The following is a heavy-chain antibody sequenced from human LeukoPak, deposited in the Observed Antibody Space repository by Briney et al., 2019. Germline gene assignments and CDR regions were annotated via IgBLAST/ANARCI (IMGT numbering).Heavy chain of an antibody. D-gene: IGHD3-3*01. CDR1: GFTFSDYL. CDR2: ISRRGSSI. CDR3: ARAGPPNYDFWSGYENAFDV. J-gene: IGHJ3*01. V-gene: IGHV3-11*01. Sequence: GGSLRLSCAASGFTFSDYLLTWIRQAPGKELEWVSYISRRGSSIYYADSVKGRFTLSRDNAKNSLFLQMDNLRAEDTAVYYCARAGPPNYDFWSGYENAFDVWGQGTMVTVSS.